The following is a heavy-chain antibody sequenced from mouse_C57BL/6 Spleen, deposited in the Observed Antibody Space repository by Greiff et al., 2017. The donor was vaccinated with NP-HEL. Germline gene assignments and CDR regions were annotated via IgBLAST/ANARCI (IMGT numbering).Heavy chain of an antibody. Sequence: EVKLVESGGGLVQPGGSLKLSCAASGFTFSDYGMAWVRQAPRKGPEWVAFISNLAYSIYYADTVTGRFTISRENAKNTLYLEMSSLRSEDTAMYYCARLTTVKDAMDYWGQGTSVTVSS. V-gene: IGHV5-15*04. CDR2: ISNLAYSI. CDR1: GFTFSDYG. J-gene: IGHJ4*01. CDR3: ARLTTVKDAMDY. D-gene: IGHD1-1*01.